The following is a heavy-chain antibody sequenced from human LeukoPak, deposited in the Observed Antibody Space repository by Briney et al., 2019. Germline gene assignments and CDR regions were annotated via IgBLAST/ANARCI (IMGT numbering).Heavy chain of an antibody. D-gene: IGHD3-22*01. CDR2: ITYNSGTI. CDR3: AREGSTYYYDSSGYPKGDYFDY. V-gene: IGHV3-48*01. J-gene: IGHJ4*02. CDR1: GFTFRSYA. Sequence: GGSLRLSCAASGFTFRSYAMQWVRQAPGKGLEWVSYITYNSGTIFYADSVKGRFTISRDNSKNTLYLQMNSLRAEDTAVYYCAREGSTYYYDSSGYPKGDYFDYWGQGTLVTVSS.